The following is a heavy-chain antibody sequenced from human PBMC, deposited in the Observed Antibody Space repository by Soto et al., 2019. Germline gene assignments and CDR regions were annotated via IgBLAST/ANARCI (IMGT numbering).Heavy chain of an antibody. CDR3: ARGMTIFGVAPGGGVDV. J-gene: IGHJ6*02. D-gene: IGHD3-3*01. CDR2: IYQSGRT. V-gene: IGHV4-30-2*01. CDR1: GGSINTCDFS. Sequence: PSETLSLTCAVSGGSINTCDFSWRWIRQPPGRGLEWIGSIYQSGRTYYIPSLKSRVTMSLEKSKNQFSLKINSVVAADTAIYYCARGMTIFGVAPGGGVDVWGQGTTVTVSS.